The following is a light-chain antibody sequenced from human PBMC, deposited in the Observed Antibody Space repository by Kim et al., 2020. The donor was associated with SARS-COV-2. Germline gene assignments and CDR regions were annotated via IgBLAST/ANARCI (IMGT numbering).Light chain of an antibody. CDR2: GKN. Sequence: SSELTQDSAVSVALGQTVTITCQGDSLRNYYERWYQQKPGQALLIVIYGKNNRPSGITDRIAGSTSGNTASLTITGAQAEDEADYYCNSWDSTTNPPVFG. CDR3: NSWDSTTNPPV. J-gene: IGLJ2*01. V-gene: IGLV3-19*01. CDR1: SLRNYY.